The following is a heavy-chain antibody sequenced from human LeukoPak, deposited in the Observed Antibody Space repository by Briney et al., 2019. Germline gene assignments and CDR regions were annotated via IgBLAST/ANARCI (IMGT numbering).Heavy chain of an antibody. Sequence: GESLKISCKGSGYCFTSYWISWVRQMPGKGLEWMGRIDPSDSYTNYSPSFQGHVTISADKSISTAYLQWSSMKASDTAMYYCATFEGNDAFDIWGQGTMVTVSS. V-gene: IGHV5-10-1*01. J-gene: IGHJ3*02. CDR3: ATFEGNDAFDI. CDR2: IDPSDSYT. CDR1: GYCFTSYW.